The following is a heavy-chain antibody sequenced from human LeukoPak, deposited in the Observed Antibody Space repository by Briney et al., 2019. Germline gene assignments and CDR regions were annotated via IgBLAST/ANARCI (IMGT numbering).Heavy chain of an antibody. V-gene: IGHV3-21*01. J-gene: IGHJ3*02. CDR3: ARDQGRGIWFGELIDAFDI. CDR1: GFTFSSYS. Sequence: GGSLRLSCAASGFTFSSYSMNWVRQAPGKGLEWVSSISSSGSYIYYADSVKGRFTISRDNAKNSLYLQMNSLRAEDTAVYYCARDQGRGIWFGELIDAFDIWGQGTMVTVSS. CDR2: ISSSGSYI. D-gene: IGHD3-10*01.